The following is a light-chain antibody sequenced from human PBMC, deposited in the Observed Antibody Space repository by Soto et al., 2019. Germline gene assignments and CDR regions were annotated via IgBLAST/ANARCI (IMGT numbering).Light chain of an antibody. CDR1: QSIDSW. V-gene: IGKV1-5*03. CDR3: QQYNGFSRT. CDR2: KAS. Sequence: IQMTQSPSTLSASAGHTVTITRRASQSIDSWLAWYQQKPGKPPKLLIYKASSLETGVPPRFTGSGSGTEFTLTISSLQPDDFATYYCQQYNGFSRTFGQGTKVDIK. J-gene: IGKJ1*01.